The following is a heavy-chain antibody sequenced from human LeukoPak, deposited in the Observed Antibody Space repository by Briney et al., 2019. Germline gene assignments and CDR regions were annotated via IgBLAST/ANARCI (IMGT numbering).Heavy chain of an antibody. CDR3: ARDRPESGYDYGY. Sequence: GGSLRLSCAASGFTFSSYSMNWVRQTPGKGLEWLSYITSSSSTIFYADSVKGRFTISRDNAKDSLFLQMNSLRAEDTAVYYCARDRPESGYDYGYWGQGTLVTVSS. CDR2: ITSSSSTI. CDR1: GFTFSSYS. D-gene: IGHD5-12*01. J-gene: IGHJ4*02. V-gene: IGHV3-48*04.